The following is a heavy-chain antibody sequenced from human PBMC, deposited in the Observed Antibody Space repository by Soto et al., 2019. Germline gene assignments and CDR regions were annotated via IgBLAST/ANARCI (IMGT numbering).Heavy chain of an antibody. CDR3: VKDALTAVAFYFDY. D-gene: IGHD6-19*01. J-gene: IGHJ4*01. CDR2: LSKDSLSI. CDR1: GFKFDDYG. V-gene: IGHV3-9*01. Sequence: PGGSLRLSCVASGFKFDDYGMHWVRHTPGKGPEWIAGLSKDSLSISYGASMKGRFTISRDNAKNSLYLQLNSPRPEDTALYYCVKDALTAVAFYFDYWGRGALVTVSS.